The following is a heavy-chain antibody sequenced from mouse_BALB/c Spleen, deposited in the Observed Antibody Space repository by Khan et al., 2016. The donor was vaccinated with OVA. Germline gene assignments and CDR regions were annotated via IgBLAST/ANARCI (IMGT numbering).Heavy chain of an antibody. V-gene: IGHV1-4*01. CDR3: VRDGAYHRNDGWFAY. J-gene: IGHJ3*01. D-gene: IGHD2-14*01. CDR2: INPSNGYT. Sequence: QVQLQQPGAELARPGASVKMSCKASGYTFTSYTIHWIKLRPGQGLEWIGYINPSNGYTNYNQKFKDKATLTADKSSTTAYMELSSLTSDDSALDTCVRDGAYHRNDGWFAYWGQGTLVTVSA. CDR1: GYTFTSYT.